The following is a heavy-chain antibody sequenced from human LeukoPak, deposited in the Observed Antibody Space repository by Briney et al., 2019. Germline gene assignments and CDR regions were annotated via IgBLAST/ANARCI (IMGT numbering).Heavy chain of an antibody. CDR3: AASFYCSSTSCYAGWFDP. Sequence: SETLSLTCTVSGGSISSYCWSWIRQPPGKGLEWIRYIYYSGSTNYNPSLKSRVTISVATSKNQFSLKLSSVTAADTAVYYCAASFYCSSTSCYAGWFDPWGQGTLVTVSS. CDR1: GGSISSYC. J-gene: IGHJ5*02. V-gene: IGHV4-59*01. CDR2: IYYSGST. D-gene: IGHD2-2*01.